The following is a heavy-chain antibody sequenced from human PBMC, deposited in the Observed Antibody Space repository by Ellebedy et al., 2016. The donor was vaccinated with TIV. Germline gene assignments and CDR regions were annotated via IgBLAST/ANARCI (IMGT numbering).Heavy chain of an antibody. D-gene: IGHD2-21*02. CDR3: ARAPPLFGDFGYYYYGMDV. Sequence: ASVKVSCKASGGTFSNYIISWVRQAPGHGLEWMGGIIPIFGTANYAQKFQGRVTITADKSTSTAYMELSSLRSEDTAVYYCARAPPLFGDFGYYYYGMDVWGQGTTVTVSS. CDR1: GGTFSNYI. V-gene: IGHV1-69*06. J-gene: IGHJ6*02. CDR2: IIPIFGTA.